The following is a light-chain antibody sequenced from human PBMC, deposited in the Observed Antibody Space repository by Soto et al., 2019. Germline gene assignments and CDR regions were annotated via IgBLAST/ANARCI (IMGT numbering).Light chain of an antibody. Sequence: DIQMTQSPSSVSASLWDRVTITCLASQSISSWLAWYQQKPGKAPKVLIYDASILESGVPSRFSGSGSGTEFSLTISSLQHDDFATYYCQQYNHYWTFGQGTKV. CDR2: DAS. CDR1: QSISSW. V-gene: IGKV1-5*01. J-gene: IGKJ1*01. CDR3: QQYNHYWT.